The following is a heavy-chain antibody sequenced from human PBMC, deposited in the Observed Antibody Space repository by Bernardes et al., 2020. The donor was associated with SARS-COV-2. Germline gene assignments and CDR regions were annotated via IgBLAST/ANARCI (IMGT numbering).Heavy chain of an antibody. CDR1: GFTFDDSA. CDR3: AKMPEYSSSSSGY. CDR2: ISWNSGSI. Sequence: SLLLSCAASGFTFDDSAMHWVRQAPGPGLEWVSGISWNSGSIGYADSVKGRFTISRDNAKNSLYLQMNSLRAEDTALYYCAKMPEYSSSSSGYWGQGTLVTVSS. D-gene: IGHD6-6*01. J-gene: IGHJ4*02. V-gene: IGHV3-9*01.